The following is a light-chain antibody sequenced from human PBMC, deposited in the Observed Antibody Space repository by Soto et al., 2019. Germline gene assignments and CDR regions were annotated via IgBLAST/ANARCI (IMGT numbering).Light chain of an antibody. CDR3: QQYNSFSLIT. J-gene: IGKJ5*01. CDR1: QSISRW. Sequence: DIQMTQSPSTVSASVGDTVTITCRASQSISRWLAWYQQKPGKAPKILISDASILENGVPSRFSGTGSGTEFTLTISNLQPDDFATYFCQQYNSFSLITFGQGTRLEIK. V-gene: IGKV1-5*01. CDR2: DAS.